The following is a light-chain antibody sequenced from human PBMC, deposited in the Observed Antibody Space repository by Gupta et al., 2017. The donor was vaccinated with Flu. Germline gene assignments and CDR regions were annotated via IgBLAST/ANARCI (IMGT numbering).Light chain of an antibody. Sequence: GQRVTISCSGSSSNIGSNTVNWYQQLPGTAPKLLIYGSNQRPSGVPDRFSGSKSGTSASLAISGLQSEDEADYYCEEWDDSLIGRDVVVGGGTKLTVL. CDR2: GSN. CDR3: EEWDDSLIGRDVV. CDR1: SSNIGSNT. V-gene: IGLV1-44*01. J-gene: IGLJ2*01.